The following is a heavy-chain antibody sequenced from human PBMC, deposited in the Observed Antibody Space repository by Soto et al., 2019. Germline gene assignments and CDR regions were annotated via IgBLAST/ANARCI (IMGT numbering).Heavy chain of an antibody. CDR2: INSDGSST. D-gene: IGHD6-6*01. V-gene: IGHV3-74*03. CDR3: ARGTGRQLVDY. Sequence: GGSLRLSCAASGFTFSDYWMHWVRQAPGKGLVWVSRINSDGSSTTYADSAKGRFTMSRDNARHMLNLQMNSLRAEDTAVYYCARGTGRQLVDYWGQGTLVTVSS. J-gene: IGHJ4*02. CDR1: GFTFSDYW.